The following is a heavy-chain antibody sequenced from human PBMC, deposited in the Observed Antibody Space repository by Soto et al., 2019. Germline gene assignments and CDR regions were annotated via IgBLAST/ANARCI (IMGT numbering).Heavy chain of an antibody. J-gene: IGHJ5*02. Sequence: SETLSLTCTVSGGSITSSYWSWIRRPPGKGLEWIAYIYDTGISGYTPSTSYNPSLKSRVTMSVDTSKSQFSLKLTSMTAADTAVYYCARDMHAGFTHYFDPWGQGTLVTVSS. CDR1: GGSITSSY. V-gene: IGHV4-59*01. D-gene: IGHD1-26*01. CDR3: ARDMHAGFTHYFDP. CDR2: IYDTGISGYTPST.